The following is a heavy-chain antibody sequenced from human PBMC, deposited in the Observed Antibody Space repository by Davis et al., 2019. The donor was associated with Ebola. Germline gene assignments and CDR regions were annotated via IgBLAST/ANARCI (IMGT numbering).Heavy chain of an antibody. CDR1: GFTFSSYW. CDR2: INSDGSST. Sequence: GESLKISCAASGFTFSSYWMHWVRQAPGKGLVWVSRINSDGSSTNYADSVKGRFTISRDNAKNSLYLQMNSLRAEDTAVYYCASSIAAAGPMDVWGQGTTVTVSS. J-gene: IGHJ6*02. CDR3: ASSIAAAGPMDV. V-gene: IGHV3-74*01. D-gene: IGHD6-13*01.